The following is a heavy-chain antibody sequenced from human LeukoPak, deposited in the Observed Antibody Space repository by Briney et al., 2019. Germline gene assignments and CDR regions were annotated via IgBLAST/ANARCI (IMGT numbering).Heavy chain of an antibody. Sequence: SETLSLTCTVSGGSISSSSYYWGWIRQPPGKGLEWIGSIHYSGSTYYNPSLKSRVTISVDTSKNQFSLKLSSVTAADTAVYYCARYPRGAAAGNFDYWGQGTLVTVSS. V-gene: IGHV4-39*01. CDR3: ARYPRGAAAGNFDY. J-gene: IGHJ4*02. CDR2: IHYSGST. D-gene: IGHD6-13*01. CDR1: GGSISSSSYY.